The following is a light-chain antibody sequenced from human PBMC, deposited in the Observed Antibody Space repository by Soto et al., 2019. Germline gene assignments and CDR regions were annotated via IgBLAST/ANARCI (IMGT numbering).Light chain of an antibody. Sequence: EIVLTQSPATLSLSPGCRSTLSCRASQSVSRRLAWYQQRPGQSPRLLISGASMRASGVPVRFIGSGSGTDFTLTITRLEPEDFAVYYCQQYGGSPITFGLGTRLEIK. CDR3: QQYGGSPIT. CDR1: QSVSRR. V-gene: IGKV3-20*01. CDR2: GAS. J-gene: IGKJ5*01.